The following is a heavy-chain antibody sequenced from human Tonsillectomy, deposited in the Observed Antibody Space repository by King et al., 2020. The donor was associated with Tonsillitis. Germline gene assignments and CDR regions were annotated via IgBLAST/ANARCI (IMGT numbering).Heavy chain of an antibody. CDR1: GFTFSTYW. V-gene: IGHV3-7*03. CDR3: ASTWGAFDI. CDR2: IKQDGSEN. Sequence: QLVQSGGGLVQPGGSLRLSCAASGFTFSTYWMSWVRQAPGKGLEWVANIKQDGSENYYVDSVKGRFTISRDNAKNSLYLQMNSLRAEDTAVYYCASTWGAFDIWGQGTMVTVSS. D-gene: IGHD3-16*01. J-gene: IGHJ3*02.